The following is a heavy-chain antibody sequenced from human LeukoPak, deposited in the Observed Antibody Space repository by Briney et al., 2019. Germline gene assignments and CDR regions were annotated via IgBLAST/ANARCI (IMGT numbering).Heavy chain of an antibody. CDR2: IKSKTDGGTT. D-gene: IGHD2-21*02. V-gene: IGHV3-15*01. CDR3: TTRYCGGDCRDAFDI. CDR1: GFTFSNAW. J-gene: IGHJ3*02. Sequence: GGSLRLSCAASGFTFSNAWMSWVRQAPGKGLEWVGRIKSKTDGGTTDYAAPVKGRFTISRDDSKNTLYLQMNSLKTEDTAVYYCTTRYCGGDCRDAFDIWGQGTMVTVSS.